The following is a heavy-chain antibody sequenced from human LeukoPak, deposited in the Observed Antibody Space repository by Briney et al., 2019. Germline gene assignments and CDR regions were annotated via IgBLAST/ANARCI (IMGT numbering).Heavy chain of an antibody. Sequence: SESLSLTCAVHGGSFSGYYWSWIRQPPGKGLEWIGEINHSGSTSYNPSLKSRFTISVDTSMNQISLKLRSVTAADTAVFYCARGPHCSGGSCYSPALDYWGQGTPVTVSS. V-gene: IGHV4-34*01. CDR3: ARGPHCSGGSCYSPALDY. CDR1: GGSFSGYY. D-gene: IGHD2-15*01. CDR2: INHSGST. J-gene: IGHJ4*02.